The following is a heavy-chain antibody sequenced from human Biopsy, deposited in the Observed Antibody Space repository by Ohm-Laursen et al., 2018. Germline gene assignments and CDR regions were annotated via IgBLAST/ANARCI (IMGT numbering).Heavy chain of an antibody. Sequence: RSLRLSCTASGFSFSSYGMHWVRQAPGKGLGWVAVLWYDGTNKYYADSVKGRFTISRDNSKNTLYLQMNSLRAKDTAMYYCARPTNARAGGAPFDIWGQGTMVTVSS. CDR1: GFSFSSYG. J-gene: IGHJ3*02. CDR2: LWYDGTNK. CDR3: ARPTNARAGGAPFDI. V-gene: IGHV3-33*01. D-gene: IGHD1-1*01.